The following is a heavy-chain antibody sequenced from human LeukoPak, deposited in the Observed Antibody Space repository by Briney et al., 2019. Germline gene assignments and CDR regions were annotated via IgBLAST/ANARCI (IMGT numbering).Heavy chain of an antibody. CDR2: ISSSSSYI. J-gene: IGHJ4*02. V-gene: IGHV3-21*01. D-gene: IGHD6-6*01. CDR1: GFTFSSHP. CDR3: ARAGEKQLARRPIYFDY. Sequence: PGGSLRLSCAASGFTFSSHPMHWVRQAPGKGLEWVSSISSSSSYIYYADSVKGRFTISRDNAKNSLYLQMNSLRAEDTAVYYCARAGEKQLARRPIYFDYWGQGTLVTVSS.